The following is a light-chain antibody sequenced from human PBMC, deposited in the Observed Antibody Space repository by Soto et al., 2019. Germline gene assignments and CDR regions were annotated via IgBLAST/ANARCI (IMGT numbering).Light chain of an antibody. CDR3: QECTYWPA. V-gene: IGKV3-11*01. Sequence: PGEKATLSCRASQSVSGSLGWYQQKPGQAPRLIIYEASVRATGIPARFSGSGSGTDFTLTISSLAQEDFAVYYCQECTYWPAFGGGTKVDIK. J-gene: IGKJ4*01. CDR1: QSVSGS. CDR2: EAS.